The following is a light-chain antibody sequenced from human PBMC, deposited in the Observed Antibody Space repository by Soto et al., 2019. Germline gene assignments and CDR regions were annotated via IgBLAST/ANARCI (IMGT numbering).Light chain of an antibody. CDR3: QRYESYWT. Sequence: DIQMTQSPSTLSASVGDRVTITCRASQSIGSFLAWYQQKPGKTPKLLIYKAAIFEGGVPSRFSGSGSGTEFTLTIRSLQPDGFATYYCQRYESYWTFGQGTEVDMK. V-gene: IGKV1-5*03. CDR2: KAA. CDR1: QSIGSF. J-gene: IGKJ1*01.